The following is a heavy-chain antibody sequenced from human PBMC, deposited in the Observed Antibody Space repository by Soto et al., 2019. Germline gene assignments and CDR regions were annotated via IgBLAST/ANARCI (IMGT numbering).Heavy chain of an antibody. CDR3: AKSGGIIVIPDY. Sequence: QLPLQESGPGLVKPSETLSLTCFVSGGSISSRGDYWVWIRQSPGKGLEWIGNIYYNGNAYYNPSFKSRCTIPVYTSKNQFSLTLRSVTAADTAVYYCAKSGGIIVIPDYWGQGTRVTVSS. J-gene: IGHJ4*02. V-gene: IGHV4-39*01. D-gene: IGHD3-16*02. CDR1: GGSISSRGDY. CDR2: IYYNGNA.